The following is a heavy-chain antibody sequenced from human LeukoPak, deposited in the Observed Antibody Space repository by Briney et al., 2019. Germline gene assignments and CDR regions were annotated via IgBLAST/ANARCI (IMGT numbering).Heavy chain of an antibody. CDR3: ARDLFSTAGAYDY. CDR1: GFSFSSYG. V-gene: IGHV3-30*02. J-gene: IGHJ4*02. CDR2: IRNDGTNK. Sequence: PGGSLRLSCAASGFSFSSYGMHWVRQAPGKGLEWVAFIRNDGTNKYYADSMKGRFAITRDNAKNSLYLQMNSLRAGDTAVYYCARDLFSTAGAYDYWGQGTLVTVSS. D-gene: IGHD1-26*01.